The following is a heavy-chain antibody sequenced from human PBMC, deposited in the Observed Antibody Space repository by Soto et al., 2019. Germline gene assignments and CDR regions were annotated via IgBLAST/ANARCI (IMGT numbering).Heavy chain of an antibody. Sequence: GASVKVSCKASGGAFSSYAISWVRQAPGQGLEWMGGIIPIFGTANYAQKFQGRVTITADESTSTAYMELSSLRSEDTAVYYCARDGCSGGSCYGWFDPWGQGTLVTVSS. CDR3: ARDGCSGGSCYGWFDP. D-gene: IGHD2-15*01. CDR2: IIPIFGTA. J-gene: IGHJ5*02. CDR1: GGAFSSYA. V-gene: IGHV1-69*13.